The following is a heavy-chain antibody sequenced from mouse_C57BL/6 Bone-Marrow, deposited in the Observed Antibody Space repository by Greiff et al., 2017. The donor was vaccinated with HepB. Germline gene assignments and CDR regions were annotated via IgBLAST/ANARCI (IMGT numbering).Heavy chain of an antibody. V-gene: IGHV3-5*01. CDR1: GISITTGNYR. CDR3: ARDAPPTVVSFDY. CDR2: IYYSGTI. D-gene: IGHD1-1*01. J-gene: IGHJ2*01. Sequence: VQLKESGPGLVKPSQTVFLTCTVTGISITTGNYRWSWIRQFPGNTLEWIGYIYYSGTITYNPSLTSRTTITRDTPKNQFFLEMNSLTAEDTATYYCARDAPPTVVSFDYWGQGTTLTVSS.